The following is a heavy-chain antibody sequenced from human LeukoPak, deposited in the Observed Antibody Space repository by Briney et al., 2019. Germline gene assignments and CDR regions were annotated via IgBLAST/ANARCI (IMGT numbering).Heavy chain of an antibody. CDR1: GGSFGIYY. D-gene: IGHD3-10*01. V-gene: IGHV4-34*01. J-gene: IGHJ4*02. Sequence: SETLSLTCAIYGGSFGIYYWSWIRQPPGKGLEWIGEINHSGSTNYNPSLKSRVTISGDTSKNQFSLKLSSVTAADTAVYYCAGPGAGDLDYWGQGTLVTVSS. CDR2: INHSGST. CDR3: AGPGAGDLDY.